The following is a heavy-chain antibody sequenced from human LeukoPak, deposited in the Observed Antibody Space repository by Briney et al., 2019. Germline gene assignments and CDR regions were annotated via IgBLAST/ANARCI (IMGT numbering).Heavy chain of an antibody. V-gene: IGHV1-18*01. CDR1: GYTFTSYG. J-gene: IGHJ6*02. D-gene: IGHD2-15*01. CDR2: ISAHNGNT. CDR3: ARAFLGYCSGGSCELYYYYYGMDV. Sequence: ASVKVSCKASGYTFTSYGISWVRQAPGQGLEWMGWISAHNGNTNYAQKLQGRVTMTTDTSTSTAYMELRSLRSDDTAVYYCARAFLGYCSGGSCELYYYYYGMDVWGQGTTVTVSS.